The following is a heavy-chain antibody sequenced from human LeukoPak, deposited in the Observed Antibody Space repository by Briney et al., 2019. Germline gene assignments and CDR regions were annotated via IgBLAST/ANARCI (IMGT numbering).Heavy chain of an antibody. CDR3: ASDYGGNSFDY. J-gene: IGHJ4*02. CDR2: ISYDGSNK. Sequence: GGSLRLSCAASGFTFSSYAMHWVHQAPGKGLEWVAVISYDGSNKYYADSVKGRFTISRDNSKNTLYLQMNSLRAEDTAVYYCASDYGGNSFDYWGQGTLVTVSS. CDR1: GFTFSSYA. V-gene: IGHV3-30*04. D-gene: IGHD4-23*01.